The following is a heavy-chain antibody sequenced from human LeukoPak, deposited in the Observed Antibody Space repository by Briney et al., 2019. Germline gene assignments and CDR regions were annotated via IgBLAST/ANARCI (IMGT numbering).Heavy chain of an antibody. CDR3: ARMAPHFDY. Sequence: GGSLRLSCAASGFTFDDYAMHWVRQAPGKGLEWVSGISWNSGSIGYADSVKGRFTISRDNAKNSLYLQMNSLRAEDTAVYYCARMAPHFDYWGQGTLVTVSS. J-gene: IGHJ4*02. CDR2: ISWNSGSI. CDR1: GFTFDDYA. D-gene: IGHD2-8*01. V-gene: IGHV3-9*01.